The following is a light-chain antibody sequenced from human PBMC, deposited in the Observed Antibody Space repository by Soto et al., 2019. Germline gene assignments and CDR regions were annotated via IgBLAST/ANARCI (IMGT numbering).Light chain of an antibody. CDR3: SSYAGSNNPWV. CDR2: EVT. CDR1: SSDVGAYNY. J-gene: IGLJ3*02. Sequence: QSALTQPPSASGSPGQSVTISCTGTSSDVGAYNYVCWYQQHPGKAPKLIISEVTKRPSGVPDRFSGSKSGNTASLTVNGLQAEYEADYYCSSYAGSNNPWVFGGGTKLTVL. V-gene: IGLV2-8*01.